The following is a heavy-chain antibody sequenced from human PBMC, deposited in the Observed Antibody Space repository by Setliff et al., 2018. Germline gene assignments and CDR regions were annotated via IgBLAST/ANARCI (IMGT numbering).Heavy chain of an antibody. D-gene: IGHD1-7*01. Sequence: KPSETLSLTCGVFGESFSGFHWSWIRQPPGKGLEWIGEINHSGNTNYNPSLKSRVTISLDTSENEFSLKLSSLRSGDTAVYYCARSAITGTTKKYYYYMDVWGQGTTVTVSS. J-gene: IGHJ6*03. CDR3: ARSAITGTTKKYYYYMDV. CDR2: INHSGNT. V-gene: IGHV4-34*01. CDR1: GESFSGFH.